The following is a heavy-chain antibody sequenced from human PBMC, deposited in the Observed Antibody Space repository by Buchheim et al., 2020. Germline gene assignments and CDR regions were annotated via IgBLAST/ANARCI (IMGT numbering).Heavy chain of an antibody. CDR1: GYTFTSYT. V-gene: IGHV1-46*01. CDR2: IIPIVGRT. Sequence: QVQLVQSGAEVKKPGASVKVSCKASGYTFTSYTIHWVRQAPGQGLEWMGIIIPIVGRTSYAQKFQGRVTITRDKSTSTAYMELSRMRSEETAVYYCAGDGRVAVAGPDGHFDYWGQGTL. D-gene: IGHD6-19*01. CDR3: AGDGRVAVAGPDGHFDY. J-gene: IGHJ4*02.